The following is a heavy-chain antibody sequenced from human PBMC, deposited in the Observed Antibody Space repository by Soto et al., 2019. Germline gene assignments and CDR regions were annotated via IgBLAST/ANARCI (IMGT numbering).Heavy chain of an antibody. Sequence: SETLSLTCTVSGGSISSYYWSWIRQPPGKGLEWIGYIYYSGSTNYNPSLKSRVTISVDTSKNQFSLKLSSVTAADTAVYYCARIVVVPAARVWWFDPWGQGTLVTVSS. CDR1: GGSISSYY. CDR2: IYYSGST. V-gene: IGHV4-59*08. D-gene: IGHD2-2*01. J-gene: IGHJ5*02. CDR3: ARIVVVPAARVWWFDP.